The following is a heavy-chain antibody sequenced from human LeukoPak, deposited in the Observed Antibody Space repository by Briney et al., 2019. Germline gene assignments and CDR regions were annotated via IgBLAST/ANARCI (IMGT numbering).Heavy chain of an antibody. J-gene: IGHJ4*02. V-gene: IGHV3-23*01. CDR2: IMIGGDGK. Sequence: GSLRLSCAGSGFTFNNYAMSWVRRAPRKGLEWVSTIMIGGDGKHYADSVKGRFTISRDRSESTLFLQMDDLRADDTAVYYCVRAAPQNCYPSSCSLFDKWGQRTLVTVSS. CDR3: VRAAPQNCYPSSCSLFDK. CDR1: GFTFNNYA. D-gene: IGHD2-2*01.